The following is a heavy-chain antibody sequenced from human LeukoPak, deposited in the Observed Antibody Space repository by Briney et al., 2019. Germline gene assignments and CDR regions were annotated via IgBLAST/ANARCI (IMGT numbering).Heavy chain of an antibody. D-gene: IGHD3-22*01. CDR2: INPNSGGT. CDR3: ARVSGGYYYDSSGYFTYYFDY. CDR1: GYTFTGYY. Sequence: EASVEVSCKASGYTFTGYYMHWVRQAPGQGLEWMGRINPNSGGTNYAQKFQGRVTMTRDTSISTAFMELSRLRSDDTAVYFCARVSGGYYYDSSGYFTYYFDYWGQGTLVTVSS. J-gene: IGHJ4*02. V-gene: IGHV1-2*06.